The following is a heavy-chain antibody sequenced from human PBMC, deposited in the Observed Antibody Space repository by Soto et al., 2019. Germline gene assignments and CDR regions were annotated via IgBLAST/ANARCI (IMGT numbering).Heavy chain of an antibody. J-gene: IGHJ5*02. V-gene: IGHV4-61*01. Sequence: PSETPSLTCTVSGGAVSSGTYYWSWIRQPPGKGLEWIGHIYFTGSTNYNPSLKSRVTMSLDTSRNQFSLKLSSVTAADTAVYYCTRGPPRVQWFDPWGLGTLVTVSS. CDR3: TRGPPRVQWFDP. CDR1: GGAVSSGTYY. CDR2: IYFTGST.